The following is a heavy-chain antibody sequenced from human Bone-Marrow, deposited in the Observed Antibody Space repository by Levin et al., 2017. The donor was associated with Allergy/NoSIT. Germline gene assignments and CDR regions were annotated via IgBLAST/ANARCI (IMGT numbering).Heavy chain of an antibody. J-gene: IGHJ4*02. CDR3: ARDAVVIRKTPFDY. CDR1: GYMFTSYG. Sequence: ASVKVSCRASGYMFTSYGLSWVRQAPGQGLEWMGWISVHTPNTDLAQKFQGRVSMTTDTSTSTAYLELRNLRSDDTAVYFCARDAVVIRKTPFDYWGQGTLVNVSS. D-gene: IGHD4-23*01. CDR2: ISVHTPNT. V-gene: IGHV1-18*01.